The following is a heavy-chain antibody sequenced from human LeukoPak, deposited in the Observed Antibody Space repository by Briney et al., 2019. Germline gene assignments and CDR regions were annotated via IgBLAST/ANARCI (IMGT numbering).Heavy chain of an antibody. J-gene: IGHJ4*02. V-gene: IGHV4-61*02. CDR3: ARGHYCSSTSCPAGTFDY. CDR1: GYSISSGYY. CDR2: IYTSGST. Sequence: SETPSLTCTVSGYSISSGYYWSWIRQPAGKGLEWIGRIYTSGSTNYNPSLKSRVTISVDTSKNQFSLKLSSVTAADTAVYYCARGHYCSSTSCPAGTFDYWGQGTLVTVSS. D-gene: IGHD2-2*01.